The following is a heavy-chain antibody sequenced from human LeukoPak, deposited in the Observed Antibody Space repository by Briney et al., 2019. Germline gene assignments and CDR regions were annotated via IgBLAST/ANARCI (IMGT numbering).Heavy chain of an antibody. J-gene: IGHJ4*02. CDR3: ARFPAVPEPQLLRDSGSFYGPDY. V-gene: IGHV4-39*01. D-gene: IGHD1-26*01. CDR1: GGSISSSSYY. CDR2: IYYSGST. Sequence: SETLSLTCTVSGGSISSSSYYWGWIRQPPGKGLEWIGSIYYSGSTYYNPSLKSRVTISVDTSKNQFSLKLSSVTAADTAVYYCARFPAVPEPQLLRDSGSFYGPDYWGQGTLVTVSS.